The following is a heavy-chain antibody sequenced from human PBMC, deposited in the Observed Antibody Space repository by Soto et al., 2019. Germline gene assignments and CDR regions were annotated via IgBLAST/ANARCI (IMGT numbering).Heavy chain of an antibody. D-gene: IGHD1-1*01. CDR3: ARRQRASTYYYYYGMDV. CDR1: GYSFTSYW. J-gene: IGHJ6*02. CDR2: IYPGDSDT. Sequence: PGESLKISCKGSGYSFTSYWIGWVRQMPGKGLEWMGIIYPGDSDTRYSPSFQGQVTISADKSISTAYLQWSSLKASDTAMYYCARRQRASTYYYYYGMDVWGQGTTVTVSS. V-gene: IGHV5-51*01.